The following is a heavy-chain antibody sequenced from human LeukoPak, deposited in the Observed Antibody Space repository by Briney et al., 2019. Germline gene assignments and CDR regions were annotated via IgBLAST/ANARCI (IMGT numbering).Heavy chain of an antibody. CDR1: GFTFSSYG. CDR2: ISYDGSNK. CDR3: AKGDTAMASYYYYYGMDV. J-gene: IGHJ6*02. D-gene: IGHD5-18*01. Sequence: GGSLRVSCAASGFTFSSYGMHWVRQAPGKGLEWLAVISYDGSNKYYADSVRGRFTISRDNSKNTLYLQMNSLRAEDTAVYYCAKGDTAMASYYYYYGMDVWGQGTTVTVSS. V-gene: IGHV3-30*18.